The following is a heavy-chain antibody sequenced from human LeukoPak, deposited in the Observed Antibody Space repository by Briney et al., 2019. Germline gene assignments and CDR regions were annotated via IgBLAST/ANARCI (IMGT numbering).Heavy chain of an antibody. CDR2: ISPDGNSA. CDR3: VRVSVCPRCHFDY. Sequence: GGSLRLSCAASGFTFSSYWMHWVRQAPGKGPVWVSRISPDGNSAIYADSVNGRFTISRDNAMNTLYLQMNSLRADDTAVYYCVRVSVCPRCHFDYWGHGTLVTVSS. V-gene: IGHV3-74*01. D-gene: IGHD5/OR15-5a*01. J-gene: IGHJ4*01. CDR1: GFTFSSYW.